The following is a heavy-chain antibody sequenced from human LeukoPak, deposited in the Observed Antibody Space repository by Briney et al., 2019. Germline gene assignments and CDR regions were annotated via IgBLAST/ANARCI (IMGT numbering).Heavy chain of an antibody. V-gene: IGHV3-23*01. CDR3: AKDPVLDIVVVPAAIPFDY. CDR1: GFTFSSYA. Sequence: PGGSLRLSCAASGFTFSSYAMSWVRQAPGKGLEWVSAISGSGGSTYYADSVKGRFTISRDNSKNTLYLQMNSLRAEDTAVYYCAKDPVLDIVVVPAAIPFDYWGQGTLVTVSS. J-gene: IGHJ4*02. CDR2: ISGSGGST. D-gene: IGHD2-2*03.